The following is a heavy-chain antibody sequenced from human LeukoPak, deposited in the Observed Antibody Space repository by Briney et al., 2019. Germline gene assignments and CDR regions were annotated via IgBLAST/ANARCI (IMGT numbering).Heavy chain of an antibody. CDR3: VKGPRPDITVAHTVEN. CDR2: ISSRGDST. J-gene: IGHJ4*02. D-gene: IGHD6-19*01. Sequence: GGSLRLSCAASGFIFSNYAMSWVRQVPGRGLEWVSTISSRGDSTYGADSVKGRFTIPRDNSKNPIYLQMNTVRAEDTAVYYCVKGPRPDITVAHTVENWGQGTLVTVSS. V-gene: IGHV3-23*01. CDR1: GFIFSNYA.